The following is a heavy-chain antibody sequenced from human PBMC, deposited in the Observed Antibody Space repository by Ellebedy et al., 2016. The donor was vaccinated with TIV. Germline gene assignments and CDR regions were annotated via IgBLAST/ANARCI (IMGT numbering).Heavy chain of an antibody. J-gene: IGHJ4*02. D-gene: IGHD4-23*01. CDR2: INTNTGNT. CDR3: ARDRYYGGNYRGIDY. V-gene: IGHV7-4-1*02. Sequence: AASVKVSCKASGYTFTSHPLNWVRQAPGRGLEWMGWINTNTGNTESVPGFTGRFVFSLDTSVRTAYLQISSLQAEDPAIYYCARDRYYGGNYRGIDYWGQGTLVTVSS. CDR1: GYTFTSHP.